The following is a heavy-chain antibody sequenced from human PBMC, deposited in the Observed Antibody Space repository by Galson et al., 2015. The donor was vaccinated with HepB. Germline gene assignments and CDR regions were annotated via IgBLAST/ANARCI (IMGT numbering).Heavy chain of an antibody. CDR1: GFTFSSYA. CDR3: AKGSSTYDLWSGGKQFNY. CDR2: ISYDGSNK. Sequence: SLRLSCAASGFTFSSYAMHWVRQAPGKGLEWVAVISYDGSNKYYADSVKGRFTISRDNSKNTLYLQMNSLRAEDTAVYYCAKGSSTYDLWSGGKQFNYWGQGTLVTVSS. D-gene: IGHD3-3*01. V-gene: IGHV3-30*04. J-gene: IGHJ4*02.